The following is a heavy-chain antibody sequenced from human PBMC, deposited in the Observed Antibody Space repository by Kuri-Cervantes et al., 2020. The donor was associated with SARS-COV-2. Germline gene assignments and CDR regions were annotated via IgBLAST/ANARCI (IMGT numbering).Heavy chain of an antibody. Sequence: GGSLRLCCAASGFTFSSYSMNWVRQAPGKGLEWVSSISSSSSYIYYADSVKGRFTISRDNAKNSLYLQMNSLRAEDTAVYYCARDPPSPYCSGGSCRTDVWGQGTTVTVSS. D-gene: IGHD2-15*01. CDR1: GFTFSSYS. V-gene: IGHV3-21*01. J-gene: IGHJ6*02. CDR2: ISSSSSYI. CDR3: ARDPPSPYCSGGSCRTDV.